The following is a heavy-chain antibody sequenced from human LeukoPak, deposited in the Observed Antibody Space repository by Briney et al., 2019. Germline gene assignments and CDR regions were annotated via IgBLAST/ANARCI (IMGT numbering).Heavy chain of an antibody. CDR2: ISSSGSTI. CDR1: GFTFSDYY. D-gene: IGHD5-12*01. V-gene: IGHV3-11*04. CDR3: ARGVASPPNWFDP. J-gene: IGHJ5*02. Sequence: SGGSLRLSCAASGFTFSDYYMSWIRQAPGKGLEWVSYISSSGSTIYYADSVKGRFTISRDNAKNSLYLQMNSLRAEDTAVYYCARGVASPPNWFDPWGQGTLVTVSS.